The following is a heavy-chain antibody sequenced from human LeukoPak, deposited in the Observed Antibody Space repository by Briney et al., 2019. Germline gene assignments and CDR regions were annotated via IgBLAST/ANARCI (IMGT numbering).Heavy chain of an antibody. J-gene: IGHJ4*02. D-gene: IGHD4-17*01. Sequence: PGGSLRLSCAASGFTFTSCAMSWVRQAPGKGLEWVSSISGSGDNTFYADSVKGRFTISRDNSKNTLYLQMNTLRAEDTAAYHCAKGRNEDGDAALNYWGQGTLVTVSS. V-gene: IGHV3-23*01. CDR1: GFTFTSCA. CDR3: AKGRNEDGDAALNY. CDR2: ISGSGDNT.